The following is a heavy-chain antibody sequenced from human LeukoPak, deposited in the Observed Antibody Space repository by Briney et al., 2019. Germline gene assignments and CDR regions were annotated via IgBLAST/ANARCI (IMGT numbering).Heavy chain of an antibody. CDR1: GFTFSSYA. CDR3: TTGRFWSGFSPYGMDV. J-gene: IGHJ6*02. D-gene: IGHD3-3*01. CDR2: ISGSGGST. V-gene: IGHV3-23*01. Sequence: GGSLRLSCAASGFTFSSYAMSWVRQAPGKGLEWVSAISGSGGSTYYADSVKGRFTISRDNSKNTLYLQMNSLRAEDTAVYYCTTGRFWSGFSPYGMDVWGQGTTVTVSS.